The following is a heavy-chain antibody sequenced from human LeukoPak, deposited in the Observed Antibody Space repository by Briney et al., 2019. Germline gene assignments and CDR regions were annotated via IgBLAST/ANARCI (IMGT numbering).Heavy chain of an antibody. CDR3: AKDHLPGIVVADRDY. V-gene: IGHV3-23*01. Sequence: GGSLRLSCAASGFTFSSYEMNWVRQAPGKGLEWVSAISGSGGTTYYVDSVKGRFTISRDNSKNTLYLQINSLRAEDTAVYYCAKDHLPGIVVADRDYWGQGTLVTVSS. D-gene: IGHD6-19*01. J-gene: IGHJ4*02. CDR2: ISGSGGTT. CDR1: GFTFSSYE.